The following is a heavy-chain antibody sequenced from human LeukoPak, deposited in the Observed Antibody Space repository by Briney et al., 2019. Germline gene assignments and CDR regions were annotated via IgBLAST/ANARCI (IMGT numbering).Heavy chain of an antibody. V-gene: IGHV4-4*07. CDR2: IYTSGST. CDR1: GGSISSYY. D-gene: IGHD6-13*01. J-gene: IGHJ4*02. CDR3: ASRLLYSRTLIDC. Sequence: SETLSLTCTDSGGSISSYYWSWIRQPAGKGLEWIGRIYTSGSTNYNPSLKSRVTISVDTSKNQFSLKLSSVTAADTAVYYCASRLLYSRTLIDCWGQGTLVTVSS.